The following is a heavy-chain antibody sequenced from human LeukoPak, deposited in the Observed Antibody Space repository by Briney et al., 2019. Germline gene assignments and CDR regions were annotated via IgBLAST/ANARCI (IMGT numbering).Heavy chain of an antibody. CDR1: GFTFSTYW. D-gene: IGHD4-23*01. CDR2: IKEDGSVN. CDR3: ARLSTVVTFDY. V-gene: IGHV3-7*01. Sequence: GGSLRLSCAASGFTFSTYWMSWVRQAPGKGLEWVANIKEDGSVNAYVDSVKGRFTISRDNAKNSLDLQMHSLRVEDAAIYYCARLSTVVTFDYWGQGTLVTVSS. J-gene: IGHJ4*02.